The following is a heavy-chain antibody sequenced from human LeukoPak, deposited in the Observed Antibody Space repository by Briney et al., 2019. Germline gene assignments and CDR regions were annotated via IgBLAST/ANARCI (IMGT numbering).Heavy chain of an antibody. D-gene: IGHD3-10*01. Sequence: SETLSLTCTVSGGSISSYYWSWIRQPPGKGLEWIGYIYYSGSTNYNPSLKSRVTISVDTSKNQFSLKLSSVTAADTAVYYCARAASKGFLVDYWGQGTLVTVSS. CDR1: GGSISSYY. V-gene: IGHV4-59*01. J-gene: IGHJ4*02. CDR3: ARAASKGFLVDY. CDR2: IYYSGST.